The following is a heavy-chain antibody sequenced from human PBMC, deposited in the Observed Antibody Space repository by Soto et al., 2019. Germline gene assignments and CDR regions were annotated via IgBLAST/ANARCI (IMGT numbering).Heavy chain of an antibody. Sequence: QLQLQESGPGLVKPSETLSLTCTVSGGSISSSSYYWGWIRQPPGKGLEWVGSIYYSGSTYYNPSLKSRVTISVDTSKNQFSLKLSSVTAADTAVYYCASISREYSGYWGQGTLVTVSS. V-gene: IGHV4-39*01. J-gene: IGHJ4*02. CDR1: GGSISSSSYY. CDR2: IYYSGST. D-gene: IGHD5-12*01. CDR3: ASISREYSGY.